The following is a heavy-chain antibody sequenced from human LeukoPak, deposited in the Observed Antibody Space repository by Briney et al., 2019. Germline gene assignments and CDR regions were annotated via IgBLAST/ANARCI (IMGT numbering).Heavy chain of an antibody. D-gene: IGHD1-7*01. V-gene: IGHV3-74*03. CDR2: INTDGSST. CDR3: ARGFNYAYDS. Sequence: PGGSLRLSCAASGFTFSSYWMHWVRQAPGKGLVWVSHINTDGSSTKSADSVKGRFTISRDNAKNTLYLLMNSLRAEDTAVYYCARGFNYAYDSWGQGTLVTVSS. J-gene: IGHJ5*01. CDR1: GFTFSSYW.